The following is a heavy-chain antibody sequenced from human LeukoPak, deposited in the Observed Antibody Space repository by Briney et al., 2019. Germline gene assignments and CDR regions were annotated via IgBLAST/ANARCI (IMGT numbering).Heavy chain of an antibody. CDR2: IKEDGSEK. Sequence: GGSLRLSCAASGFTFSSYWMSWVRQAPGKGLGWVANIKEDGSEKYYVDSVKGRFTILRDNAKKSLYLQMNSLRAEDTAVYYCARASYVASGFDPWGQGILVTVSS. V-gene: IGHV3-7*01. J-gene: IGHJ5*02. CDR3: ARASYVASGFDP. CDR1: GFTFSSYW. D-gene: IGHD6-13*01.